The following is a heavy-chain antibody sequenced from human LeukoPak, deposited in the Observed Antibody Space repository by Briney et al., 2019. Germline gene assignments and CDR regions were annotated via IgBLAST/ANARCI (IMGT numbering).Heavy chain of an antibody. CDR1: GGSISRYY. CDR3: ARRGGSGRSFDY. V-gene: IGHV4-59*01. J-gene: IGHJ4*02. CDR2: IYYSGST. Sequence: PSETLSLTCTVSGGSISRYYRSWIREPPGKGLEWIGYIYYSGSTNYNPSLKSRVTISVDTSKNQFSLKVSSVTAADTAVYYCARRGGSGRSFDYWGQGTLVTVSS. D-gene: IGHD3-10*01.